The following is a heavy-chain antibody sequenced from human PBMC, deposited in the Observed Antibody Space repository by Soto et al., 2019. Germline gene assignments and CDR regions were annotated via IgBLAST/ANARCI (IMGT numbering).Heavy chain of an antibody. CDR1: GGTFSSYA. CDR3: ARSIRWSIFVLSSQDAGYGMDV. J-gene: IGHJ6*02. Sequence: QVQLVQSGAEVKKPGSSVKVSCKASGGTFSSYAISWVRQAPGQGLEWMGGAIPIFGTANYTQKFQGRGPITADESTSTAYMEVSSLRSEDTAVYYCARSIRWSIFVLSSQDAGYGMDVWGHGTTVTVS. CDR2: AIPIFGTA. D-gene: IGHD3-3*01. V-gene: IGHV1-69*01.